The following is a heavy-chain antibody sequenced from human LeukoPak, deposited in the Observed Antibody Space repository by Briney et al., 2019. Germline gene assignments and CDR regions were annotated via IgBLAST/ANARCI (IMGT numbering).Heavy chain of an antibody. Sequence: GGSLRLSCAASGFTFSSYWMSWVRQAPGKGLEWVANIKQDGSEKYYVDSVKGRFTISRDNAKNSLYLQVNSLRAEDTAVYYCATEILYYYDSSGYYVDYFGYWGQGTLVTVSS. CDR3: ATEILYYYDSSGYYVDYFGY. CDR2: IKQDGSEK. V-gene: IGHV3-7*01. D-gene: IGHD3-22*01. CDR1: GFTFSSYW. J-gene: IGHJ4*02.